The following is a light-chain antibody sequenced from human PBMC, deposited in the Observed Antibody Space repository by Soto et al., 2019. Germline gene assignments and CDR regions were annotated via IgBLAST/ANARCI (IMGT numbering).Light chain of an antibody. CDR2: DVS. V-gene: IGLV2-11*01. Sequence: QSALTQPRSVSGSRGQSVTISCTGTSSDVGGYNYVSWYQEQPGKAPKLMIYDVSKRPSGVPDRFSGSKSGNTASLTISGLQAEDEADYYCCSYAGSYSYVFGTGTKV. CDR3: CSYAGSYSYV. CDR1: SSDVGGYNY. J-gene: IGLJ1*01.